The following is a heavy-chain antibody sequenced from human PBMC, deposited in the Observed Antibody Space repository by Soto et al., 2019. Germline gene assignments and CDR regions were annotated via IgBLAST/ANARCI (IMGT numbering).Heavy chain of an antibody. V-gene: IGHV3-23*01. CDR3: ATSNYGERD. D-gene: IGHD4-17*01. J-gene: IGHJ4*02. Sequence: EGQVLESGGGLVQPGGSLRLTCVASGFTLSNFGMSWVRQAPGKGLKWVSFVSGNGGSTYYIDSVKGRFTISRDSSTNTVRLQMNSLRVEQTAVYYCATSNYGERDWGQGALVTVSS. CDR2: VSGNGGST. CDR1: GFTLSNFG.